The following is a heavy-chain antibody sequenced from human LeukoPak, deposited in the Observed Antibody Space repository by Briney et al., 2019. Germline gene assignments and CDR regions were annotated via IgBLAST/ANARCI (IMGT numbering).Heavy chain of an antibody. V-gene: IGHV1-8*01. CDR2: MNPNSGNT. J-gene: IGHJ4*02. CDR3: AISGYGSLGGLDY. D-gene: IGHD3-10*01. Sequence: GASVKVSCKASGYTFTSYDINWVRQATGQGLEWMGFMNPNSGNTVYAQKFQGRVTMTRNTSISTAYMELSSLRSEDTAVYYCAISGYGSLGGLDYWGQGTLVTVSS. CDR1: GYTFTSYD.